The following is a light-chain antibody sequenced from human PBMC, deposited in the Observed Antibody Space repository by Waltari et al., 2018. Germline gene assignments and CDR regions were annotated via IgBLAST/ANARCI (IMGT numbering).Light chain of an antibody. J-gene: IGKJ5*01. CDR1: QSVSSY. V-gene: IGKV3-11*01. CDR2: DAS. CDR3: QQRSNWPIT. Sequence: EIVLTQSPATLSLSPGERATLSCRASQSVSSYLAWYQQNPGQAPRLLIYDASNRATRIPARFSGSGSGTDFTLTISSLEPEDFAVYYCQQRSNWPITFGQGTRLEIK.